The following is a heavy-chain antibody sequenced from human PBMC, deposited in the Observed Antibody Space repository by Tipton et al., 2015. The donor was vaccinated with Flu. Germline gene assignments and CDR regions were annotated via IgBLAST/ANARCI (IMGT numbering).Heavy chain of an antibody. D-gene: IGHD2-15*01. CDR1: GFTFSRYA. J-gene: IGHJ4*02. Sequence: SLRLSCAASGFTFSRYAMSWVRQAPGKGLEWVAGVSGGGGTTYFADSVKGRFTISRDNSRNMVFLQMNNLRVEDTAEYYCAKVIPELVAGLDYWGRGTLVTVS. CDR3: AKVIPELVAGLDY. V-gene: IGHV3-23*01. CDR2: VSGGGGTT.